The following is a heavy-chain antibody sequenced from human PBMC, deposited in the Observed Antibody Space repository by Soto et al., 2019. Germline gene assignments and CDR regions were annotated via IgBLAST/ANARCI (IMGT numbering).Heavy chain of an antibody. D-gene: IGHD2-15*01. J-gene: IGHJ4*01. V-gene: IGHV1-46*01. CDR3: ARESGGNFLGY. Sequence: QVQLVQSGAEVKKPGASVKVSCKASGYTFTSYYMHWVRQAPGQGLEGMGIINPSGGSTSYAQKCQGRVTMTRDTSTSTVYMELSSLRSEDTAVYYCARESGGNFLGYWGHGTLVTVAS. CDR1: GYTFTSYY. CDR2: INPSGGST.